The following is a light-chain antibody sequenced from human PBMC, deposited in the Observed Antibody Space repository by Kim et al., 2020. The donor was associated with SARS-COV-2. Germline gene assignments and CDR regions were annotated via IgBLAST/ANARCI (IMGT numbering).Light chain of an antibody. CDR1: SSNIGSNI. CDR2: STN. V-gene: IGLV1-44*01. Sequence: QSVLTQPPSASGTPGQMVTISCSGSSSNIGSNIVNWYQQLPGTAPKLLIYSTNRRPSAVPDRFSGSKSGTSASLAISGLQSEDEADYYCAAWDDRLNGWVFGGGTQLSVL. CDR3: AAWDDRLNGWV. J-gene: IGLJ3*02.